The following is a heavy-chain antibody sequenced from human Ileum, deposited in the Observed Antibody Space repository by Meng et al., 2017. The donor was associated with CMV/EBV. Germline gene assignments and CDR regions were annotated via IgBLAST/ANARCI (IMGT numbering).Heavy chain of an antibody. D-gene: IGHD5-12*01. J-gene: IGHJ5*02. CDR3: VGDWGPYKSRGYFDP. Sequence: QLQSSSPGRVSPSDSLSLTCCVSGDSISSGNYYWGWIRQPPGKDLEWIGSIYYSGSTYDNPSLKSRVTMSVDPSKNQFSLRLSSVTAADTAIYYCVGDWGPYKSRGYFDPWGQGTLVTVSS. V-gene: IGHV4-39*07. CDR1: GDSISSGNYY. CDR2: IYYSGST.